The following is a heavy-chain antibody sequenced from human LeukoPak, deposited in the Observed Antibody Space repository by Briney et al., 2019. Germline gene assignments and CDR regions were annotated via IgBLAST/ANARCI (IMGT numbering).Heavy chain of an antibody. Sequence: QPGGSLRLSCAASGFTFSSYWMHWVRQAPGKGLVWVSRINSDGSSTSYADSVKGRFTISRDDAKNTLYLQMNSLRAEDTAVYYCAKERGGVVTMTFDYWGQGTLVTVSS. D-gene: IGHD2-21*02. V-gene: IGHV3-74*01. CDR3: AKERGGVVTMTFDY. CDR1: GFTFSSYW. CDR2: INSDGSST. J-gene: IGHJ4*02.